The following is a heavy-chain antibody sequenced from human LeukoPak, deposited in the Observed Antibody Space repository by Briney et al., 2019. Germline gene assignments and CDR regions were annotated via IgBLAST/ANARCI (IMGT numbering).Heavy chain of an antibody. CDR3: ARDLYDSSGYYLPFGY. CDR1: GGTFSSYA. V-gene: IGHV1-69*13. CDR2: IIPIFGTA. J-gene: IGHJ4*02. D-gene: IGHD3-22*01. Sequence: SVKVSCKASGGTFSSYAISWVRQAPGQGLEWMGGIIPIFGTANYAQKFQGRVTITADESTSTAYMELSSLRSEDTAVYYCARDLYDSSGYYLPFGYWGQGTLVTVSS.